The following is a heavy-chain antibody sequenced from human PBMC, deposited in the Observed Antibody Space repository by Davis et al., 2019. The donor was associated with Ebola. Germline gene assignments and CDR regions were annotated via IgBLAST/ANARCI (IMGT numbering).Heavy chain of an antibody. J-gene: IGHJ6*02. V-gene: IGHV4-61*01. CDR3: ARGVYYYYGMDV. CDR1: GGSISSSSYY. CDR2: IYYSGST. Sequence: MPSETLSLTCTVSGGSISSSSYYWSWIRQPPGKGLEWIGYIYYSGSTNYNPSLKSRVTISVDTSKNQFSLKLSSVTAADTAVYYCARGVYYYYGMDVWGQGTTVTVSS. D-gene: IGHD6-13*01.